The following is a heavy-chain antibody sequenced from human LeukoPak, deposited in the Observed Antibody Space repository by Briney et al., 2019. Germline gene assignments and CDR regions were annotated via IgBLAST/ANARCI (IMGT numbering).Heavy chain of an antibody. J-gene: IGHJ4*02. Sequence: GGSLRLSCAASAFTFSNFAMSWFRQAPGKGLEWVSVISGSGGRTYYADSVKGRFTVSRDNSRNTLFLQMYNLGVEDTAVYSCAKGRYPGSGSYLNSHGDWGQGTLVTVSS. V-gene: IGHV3-23*01. CDR2: ISGSGGRT. CDR3: AKGRYPGSGSYLNSHGD. CDR1: AFTFSNFA. D-gene: IGHD3-10*01.